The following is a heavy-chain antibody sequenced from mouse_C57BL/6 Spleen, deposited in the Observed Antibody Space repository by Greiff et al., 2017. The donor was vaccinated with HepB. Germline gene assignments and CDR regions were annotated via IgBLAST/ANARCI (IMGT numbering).Heavy chain of an antibody. CDR3: ARGELLYYSNYYFDY. Sequence: EVMLVESEGGLVQPGSSMKLSCTASGFTFSDYYMAWVRQVPEKGLEWVANINYDGSSTYYLDSLKSRFIISRDNAKNILYLQMSSLKSEDTATYYGARGELLYYSNYYFDYWGQGTTLTVSS. D-gene: IGHD2-5*01. V-gene: IGHV5-16*01. CDR1: GFTFSDYY. CDR2: INYDGSST. J-gene: IGHJ2*01.